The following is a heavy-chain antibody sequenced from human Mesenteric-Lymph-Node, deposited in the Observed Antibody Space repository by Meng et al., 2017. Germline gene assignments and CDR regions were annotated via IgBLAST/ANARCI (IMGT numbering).Heavy chain of an antibody. J-gene: IGHJ4*02. CDR1: GGAFGGYY. D-gene: IGHD3-3*01. Sequence: QVQLQQCVAGLFEPWETLSLTCAVYGGAFGGYYWSCIRQPPGKGLEWIGEINHSGSTNYNPSLKSRVTISVDTSKNQFSLKLSSVTAADTAVYYCARGRIFGVRYYFDYWGQGTLVTVSS. CDR3: ARGRIFGVRYYFDY. V-gene: IGHV4-34*01. CDR2: INHSGST.